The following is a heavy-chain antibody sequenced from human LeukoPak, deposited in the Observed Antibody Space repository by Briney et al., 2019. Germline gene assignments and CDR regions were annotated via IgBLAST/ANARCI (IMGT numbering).Heavy chain of an antibody. V-gene: IGHV3-48*01. J-gene: IGHJ5*02. D-gene: IGHD2-8*01. CDR2: IRPNDGTT. CDR1: GFTFSNYG. CDR3: VRGQTNLDNWFDP. Sequence: PGGSLRLSCEASGFTFSNYGMNWVRQAPGKGLERVSYIRPNDGTTHYADSVKGRFTISRDNAKNSLSLQMTSLRVDDSAVYYCVRGQTNLDNWFDPWGQGTLVIVSS.